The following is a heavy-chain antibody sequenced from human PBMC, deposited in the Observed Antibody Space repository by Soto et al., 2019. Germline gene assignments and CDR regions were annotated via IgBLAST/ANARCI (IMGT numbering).Heavy chain of an antibody. CDR2: ISPYNGNT. CDR3: ARPTGYGGNSAGEY. V-gene: IGHV1-18*01. CDR1: GYSFTSYG. Sequence: ASVNVSCKASGYSFTSYGISWIRQAPGQGLEWMGWISPYNGNTNYAQKLQGRVTMTTDTSTSTGHMELRGLRSDDTAVYFCARPTGYGGNSAGEYWGQGTLVTVST. D-gene: IGHD4-17*01. J-gene: IGHJ4*02.